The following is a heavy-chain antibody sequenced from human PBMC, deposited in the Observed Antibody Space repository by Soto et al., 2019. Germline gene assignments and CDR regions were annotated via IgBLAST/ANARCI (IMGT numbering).Heavy chain of an antibody. CDR3: ATQEVGGSYVYTFDP. D-gene: IGHD1-26*01. Sequence: SETLSLTCTVSGGSISSSSYYWAWIRRPPGKGLEWIGSIYYSGSTNYNPSLKSRVTISVDTSKNQFSLKLSSVTAADTAVYYCATQEVGGSYVYTFDPWGQGTLVTVSS. J-gene: IGHJ5*02. CDR2: IYYSGST. V-gene: IGHV4-39*01. CDR1: GGSISSSSYY.